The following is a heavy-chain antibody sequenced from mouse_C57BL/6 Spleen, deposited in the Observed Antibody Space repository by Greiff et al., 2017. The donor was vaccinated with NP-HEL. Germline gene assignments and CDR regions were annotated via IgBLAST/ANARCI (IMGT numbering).Heavy chain of an antibody. Sequence: QVQLQQPGAELVKPGASVKLSCKASGYTFTSYWMHWVKQRPGHGLEWIGMIHPNSGSTNYNEKFKSKATLTVDKSSSTAYMQLSSLTSEDSAVYYCARSYGSSFLYAMDYWGQGTSVTVSS. CDR3: ARSYGSSFLYAMDY. D-gene: IGHD1-1*01. CDR1: GYTFTSYW. J-gene: IGHJ4*01. V-gene: IGHV1-64*01. CDR2: IHPNSGST.